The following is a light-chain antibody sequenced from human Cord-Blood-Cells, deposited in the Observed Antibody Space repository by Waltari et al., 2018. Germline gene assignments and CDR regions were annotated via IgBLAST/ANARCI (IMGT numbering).Light chain of an antibody. Sequence: QSVLPQPPSASGTPGQRVTISCSGSSSKIGSNYVYWYQLLPGTAPKLLIYRNNQRPSGVPDRFSGSKSGTSASLAISGLRSEDEADYYCAAWDDSLSGWVFGGGTKLTVL. CDR3: AAWDDSLSGWV. CDR2: RNN. J-gene: IGLJ3*02. V-gene: IGLV1-47*01. CDR1: SSKIGSNY.